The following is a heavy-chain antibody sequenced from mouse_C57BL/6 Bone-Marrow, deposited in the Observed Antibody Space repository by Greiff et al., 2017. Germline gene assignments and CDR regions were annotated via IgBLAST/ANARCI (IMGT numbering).Heavy chain of an antibody. CDR2: ISSGGSYT. CDR1: GFTLSSYG. Sequence: DVHLVESGGDLVKPGGSLKLSCAASGFTLSSYGMSWVRQTPDKRLEWVATISSGGSYTYYPDSVKGRFNISRDNAKNTLYLQMSSLKSEDTAMYYCARLYYGSSYGYWGQGTTLTVSS. V-gene: IGHV5-6*01. CDR3: ARLYYGSSYGY. J-gene: IGHJ2*01. D-gene: IGHD1-1*01.